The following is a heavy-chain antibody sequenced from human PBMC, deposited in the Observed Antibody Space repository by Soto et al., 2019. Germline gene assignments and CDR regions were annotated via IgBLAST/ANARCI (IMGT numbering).Heavy chain of an antibody. V-gene: IGHV2-5*02. CDR2: IYWDDDK. J-gene: IGHJ4*02. CDR3: AHRQAQGIGLAGTFDS. CDR1: GFSFSTTGVG. Sequence: QITLKESGPTLVKPTQTLTLTCTFSGFSFSTTGVGVGWIRQPPGKALEWLALIYWDDDKRYSPSLKSRLTITKYTYNNHVVLTITNKDPVDTATYYCAHRQAQGIGLAGTFDSWGQGTLVTVSS. D-gene: IGHD6-19*01.